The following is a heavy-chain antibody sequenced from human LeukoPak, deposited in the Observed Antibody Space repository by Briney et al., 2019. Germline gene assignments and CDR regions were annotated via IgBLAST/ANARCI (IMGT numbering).Heavy chain of an antibody. V-gene: IGHV3-74*01. J-gene: IGHJ3*02. Sequence: GGSLRLSCAASGFTFSSYAMSWVRQAPGKGLVWVSCINSDGRRTNYADSVKGRFTISRDNAKNTMYLQMNSLRAEDTAVYYCVRALLIPELVDAFNIWGQGTMVTVSS. D-gene: IGHD1-7*01. CDR1: GFTFSSYA. CDR3: VRALLIPELVDAFNI. CDR2: INSDGRRT.